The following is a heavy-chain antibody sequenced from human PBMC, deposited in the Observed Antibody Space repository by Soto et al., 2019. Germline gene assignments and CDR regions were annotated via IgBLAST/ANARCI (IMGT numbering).Heavy chain of an antibody. J-gene: IGHJ4*02. CDR3: ARAAD. CDR1: GLTLCSPW. V-gene: IGHV3-7*04. Sequence: GGALRLSCAAPGLTLCSPWMSWVRLYSGQGLEWVANINQDGSETYYVDSVKGRFTISRDNSMNSLFLQMDSLRSEDTAVYFCARAADWGPGTLVTVSS. CDR2: INQDGSET.